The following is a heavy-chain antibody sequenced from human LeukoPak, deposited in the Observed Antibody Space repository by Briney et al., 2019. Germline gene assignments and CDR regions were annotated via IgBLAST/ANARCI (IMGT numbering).Heavy chain of an antibody. CDR3: AKGPGVLVPAARYFQH. CDR1: GFTFSSYA. CDR2: ISGSGGST. Sequence: GGSLRLSCAASGFTFSSYAMSWVRQAPGKGLEWVSAISGSGGSTYYADSVKGRFTISRDNSKNTLYLQMNSLRAEDTAVYYCAKGPGVLVPAARYFQHWGQGTLVTVSS. V-gene: IGHV3-23*01. D-gene: IGHD2-2*01. J-gene: IGHJ1*01.